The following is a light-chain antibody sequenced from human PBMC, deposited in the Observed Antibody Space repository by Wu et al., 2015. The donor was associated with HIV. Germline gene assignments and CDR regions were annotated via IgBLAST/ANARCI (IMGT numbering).Light chain of an antibody. CDR3: HQRTTWPRT. CDR1: QSVSRF. V-gene: IGKV3-11*01. Sequence: EIVLTQSPATLSLSPGERATLSCRASQSVSRFLAWYQHKPGQAPRVVIYDTSNRAAGIPARFSGSGSGTDFTLTISSLEPEDFAVYYCHQRTTWPRTFGQGDQGGSQT. CDR2: DTS. J-gene: IGKJ1*01.